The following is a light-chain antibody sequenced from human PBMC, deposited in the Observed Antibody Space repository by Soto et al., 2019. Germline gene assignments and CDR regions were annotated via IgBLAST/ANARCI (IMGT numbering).Light chain of an antibody. CDR3: QQRSNWLIT. J-gene: IGKJ5*01. CDR1: QSVSSY. Sequence: EIVLTQSPATLSLSPGERATLSFSASQSVSSYLAWYQQKPGQAPRLLVYDASNRATGIPARFSGSGSGTDFTLTISSLEPEDFAVYYCQQRSNWLITFGQGTRLEIK. CDR2: DAS. V-gene: IGKV3-11*01.